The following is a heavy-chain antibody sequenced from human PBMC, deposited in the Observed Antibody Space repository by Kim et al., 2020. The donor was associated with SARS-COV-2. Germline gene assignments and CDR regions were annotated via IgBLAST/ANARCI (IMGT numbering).Heavy chain of an antibody. D-gene: IGHD5-18*01. CDR1: GFTFSKYN. V-gene: IGHV3-21*01. Sequence: GGSLRLSCAASGFTFSKYNMNWVRQAPGKGLEWVSSISLSSSYIYYADSVKGRFTISRDNPKNSLYLQMNSLRAEDTAVYYCAKGRTAVVKDAFDIWGQG. CDR3: AKGRTAVVKDAFDI. CDR2: ISLSSSYI. J-gene: IGHJ3*02.